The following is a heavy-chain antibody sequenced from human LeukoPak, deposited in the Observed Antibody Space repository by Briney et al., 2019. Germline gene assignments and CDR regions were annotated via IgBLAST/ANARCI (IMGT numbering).Heavy chain of an antibody. CDR3: AKDVYGDYGGLVY. D-gene: IGHD4-17*01. Sequence: GGSLRLSCAASGFTSSTYAMTWVRQAPGRGLEWVSTISAGVGSTNYADSVKGRFTISRDNSDNTVYLQMNSLRAEDTAVYYCAKDVYGDYGGLVYWGQGTLVTVFS. CDR2: ISAGVGST. J-gene: IGHJ4*02. CDR1: GFTSSTYA. V-gene: IGHV3-23*01.